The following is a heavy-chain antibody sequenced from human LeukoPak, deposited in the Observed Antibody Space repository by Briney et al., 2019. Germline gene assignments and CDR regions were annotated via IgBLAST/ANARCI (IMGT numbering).Heavy chain of an antibody. CDR2: INHSGST. CDR1: GGSFSGYY. CDR3: ARDRDGEQLSY. D-gene: IGHD3-10*01. J-gene: IGHJ4*02. V-gene: IGHV4-34*01. Sequence: SETLSLTCAVYGGSFSGYYWSWIRQSPGKGLEWIGEINHSGSTNYNPSLKSRVTISVDTSKNQFSLKLSSVTAADTAVYYCARDRDGEQLSYWGQGTLVTVSS.